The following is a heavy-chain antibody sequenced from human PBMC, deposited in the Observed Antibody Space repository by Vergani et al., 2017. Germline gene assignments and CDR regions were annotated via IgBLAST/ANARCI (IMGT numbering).Heavy chain of an antibody. CDR2: ISWNSGAV. Sequence: EVDLVESGGGLAQPGGSLRLSCEASGITFWKFGMHWVRQGPGKGLEWVSGISWNSGAVDYADSVRGRFTISRDNAKNSLYLQMNSLRAEDTAVYYCARGGGLYAGESWGQGTLVTVSS. J-gene: IGHJ4*02. V-gene: IGHV3-9*01. CDR3: ARGGGLYAGES. D-gene: IGHD3-16*01. CDR1: GITFWKFG.